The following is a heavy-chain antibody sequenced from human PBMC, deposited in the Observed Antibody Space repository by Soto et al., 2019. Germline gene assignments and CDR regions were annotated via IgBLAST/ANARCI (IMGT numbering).Heavy chain of an antibody. CDR1: GFTFSSYG. CDR2: ISYDGSNK. CDR3: AKDADSGWPEYYYYYYGMDV. Sequence: GGSLRLSCAASGFTFSSYGMHWVRQAPGKGLEWVAVISYDGSNKYYADSVKGRFTISRDNSKNTLYLQMNSLRAEDTAVYYCAKDADSGWPEYYYYYYGMDVWGQGTTVTVSS. V-gene: IGHV3-30*18. J-gene: IGHJ6*02. D-gene: IGHD6-19*01.